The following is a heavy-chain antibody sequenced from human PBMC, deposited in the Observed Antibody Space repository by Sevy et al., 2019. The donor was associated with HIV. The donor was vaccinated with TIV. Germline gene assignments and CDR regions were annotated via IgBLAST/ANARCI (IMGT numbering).Heavy chain of an antibody. CDR1: GFTFSNYW. Sequence: GGSLRLSCVASGFTFSNYWMDWVRQAPGKGLEWVANIKQDESEKNYVDSVKGRFTISRDNPRNSLYLQMDSLRVEDTAVYYCARSLDYWGQGILVTVSS. V-gene: IGHV3-7*01. CDR3: ARSLDY. J-gene: IGHJ4*02. CDR2: IKQDESEK.